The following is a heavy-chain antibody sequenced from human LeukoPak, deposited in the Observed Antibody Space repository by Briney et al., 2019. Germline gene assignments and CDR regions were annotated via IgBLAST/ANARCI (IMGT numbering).Heavy chain of an antibody. Sequence: GESLKISCQTSGYSFNTFMIALVRPAPGRGLEWMGLVYPLDSETRYGPSFQGQVTVSADKSTSSAFLQWDSLKASDTAMYYCVRHNTGADYWGQGTLVTVSS. J-gene: IGHJ4*02. CDR3: VRHNTGADY. V-gene: IGHV5-51*01. D-gene: IGHD1-14*01. CDR1: GYSFNTFM. CDR2: VYPLDSET.